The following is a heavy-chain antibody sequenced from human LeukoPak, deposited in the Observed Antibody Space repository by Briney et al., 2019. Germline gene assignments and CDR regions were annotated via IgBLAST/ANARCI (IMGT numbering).Heavy chain of an antibody. Sequence: EGSLRLSCAASGFTFGSYAMHWVRQAPGKGLEYVSAISNNGDSTYYANSVKGRFTISRDNSKSTLYLQMGSLRPEGMAVYYCASGGHFYGSGSYYNEPMDVWGKGTTVTISS. CDR2: ISNNGDST. CDR1: GFTFGSYA. V-gene: IGHV3-64*01. J-gene: IGHJ6*03. D-gene: IGHD3-10*01. CDR3: ASGGHFYGSGSYYNEPMDV.